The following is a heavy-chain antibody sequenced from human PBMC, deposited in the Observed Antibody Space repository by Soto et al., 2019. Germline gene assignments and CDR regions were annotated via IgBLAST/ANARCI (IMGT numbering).Heavy chain of an antibody. CDR3: TSSSGGFGENLRAQYYYYYIDV. V-gene: IGHV3-73*01. CDR2: IRSKANSYAT. D-gene: IGHD3-10*01. Sequence: PGGSLRLSCAASGFTFSGSAMHWVRQASGKGLEWVGRIRSKANSYATAYAASVKGRFTISRDDSKNTAYLQMNSLKTEDTAVYYCTSSSGGFGENLRAQYYYYYIDVWGKGTTVTVSS. J-gene: IGHJ6*03. CDR1: GFTFSGSA.